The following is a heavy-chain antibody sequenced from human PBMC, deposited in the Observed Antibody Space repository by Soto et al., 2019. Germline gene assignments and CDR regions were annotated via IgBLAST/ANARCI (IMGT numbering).Heavy chain of an antibody. Sequence: ASVKVSCKASGYTFTGYYMHWVRQAPGQGLEWMGWINPNSGGTNYAQKFQGWVTMTRDTSISTAYMELSRLRSDDTAVYYCASHRAGSSSTGGMDVWGQGTTVTVSS. J-gene: IGHJ6*02. CDR3: ASHRAGSSSTGGMDV. CDR1: GYTFTGYY. D-gene: IGHD6-6*01. V-gene: IGHV1-2*04. CDR2: INPNSGGT.